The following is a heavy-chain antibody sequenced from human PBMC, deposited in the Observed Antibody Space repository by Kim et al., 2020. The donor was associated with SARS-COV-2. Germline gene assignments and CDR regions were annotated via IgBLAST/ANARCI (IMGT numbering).Heavy chain of an antibody. CDR3: ARRYYYGSGSYKRWFDP. J-gene: IGHJ5*02. D-gene: IGHD3-10*01. CDR1: GGSFSGYY. V-gene: IGHV4-34*01. CDR2: INHSGST. Sequence: SETLSLTCAVYGGSFSGYYWSWIRQPPGKGLEWIGEINHSGSTNYNPSLKSRVTISVDTSKNQFSLKLSSVTAADTAVYYCARRYYYGSGSYKRWFDPWGQGTLVTVSS.